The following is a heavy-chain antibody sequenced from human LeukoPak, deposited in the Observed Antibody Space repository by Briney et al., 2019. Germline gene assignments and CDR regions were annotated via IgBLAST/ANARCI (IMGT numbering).Heavy chain of an antibody. CDR1: GFTFSNYA. J-gene: IGHJ4*02. Sequence: GGSLRLSCAASGFTFSNYAMSWVRQAPGKGLEWVSAISGSGGRTYYADSVKGRFTISRDNAKNSLSLQMNSLRAEDTAIYYCARGPFSSGWYSYFDSWGQGILVTVSS. CDR3: ARGPFSSGWYSYFDS. V-gene: IGHV3-23*01. D-gene: IGHD6-19*01. CDR2: ISGSGGRT.